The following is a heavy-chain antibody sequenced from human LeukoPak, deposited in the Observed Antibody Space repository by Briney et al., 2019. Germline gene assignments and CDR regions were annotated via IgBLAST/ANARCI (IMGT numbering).Heavy chain of an antibody. CDR2: IRYDGSNK. D-gene: IGHD3-22*01. Sequence: GGSLRLSCAASGFTFSSYGMHWVRQAPGKGLEWVAFIRYDGSNKYYADSVKGRFTISRDNAKNSLYLQMNSLRAEDTAVYYCARDPAAQNQRLYYFDYWGQGTLVTVSS. J-gene: IGHJ4*02. CDR1: GFTFSSYG. V-gene: IGHV3-30*02. CDR3: ARDPAAQNQRLYYFDY.